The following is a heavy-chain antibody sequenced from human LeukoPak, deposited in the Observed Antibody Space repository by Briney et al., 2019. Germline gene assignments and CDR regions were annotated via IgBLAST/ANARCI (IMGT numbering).Heavy chain of an antibody. CDR1: GGSISSSNW. CDR3: ARAKAVAGPYFDY. CDR2: IYHSGST. D-gene: IGHD6-19*01. J-gene: IGHJ4*02. Sequence: PSGTLSLTCAVSGGSISSSNWWSWVRQPPGKGLEWIGEIYHSGSTNYNPSLKSRVTISVDKSKNQFSLKLSSVTAADTAVYYCARAKAVAGPYFDYWGQGTLVTVSS. V-gene: IGHV4-4*02.